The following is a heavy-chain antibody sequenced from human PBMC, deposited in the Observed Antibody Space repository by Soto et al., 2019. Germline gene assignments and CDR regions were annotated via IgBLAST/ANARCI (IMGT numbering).Heavy chain of an antibody. CDR2: ISWNSGSI. CDR3: AKGYGDYYFDY. J-gene: IGHJ4*02. V-gene: IGHV3-9*01. Sequence: EVQLVESGGGLVQPGRSLRLSCAASGFTFDDYAMHWVRQAPGKGLEWVSGISWNSGSIGYADSVKGRFTISRDNAKKSLYLQMNSLRAEDTALYYCAKGYGDYYFDYWGQGTLVTVSS. CDR1: GFTFDDYA. D-gene: IGHD4-17*01.